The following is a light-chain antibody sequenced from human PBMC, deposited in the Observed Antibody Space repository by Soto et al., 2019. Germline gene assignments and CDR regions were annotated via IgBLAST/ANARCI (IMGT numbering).Light chain of an antibody. CDR2: GAS. J-gene: IGKJ1*01. CDR3: HQRSDWPPET. CDR1: QSVSSN. Sequence: EIVLTQSPATLSLSPGERATLSCRASQSVSSNLAWYQQKPGQAPRLLIYGASTRATGIPARFSGSGSGTDFTLTISSLEPEDFAVYYCHQRSDWPPETFGQGTKVDI. V-gene: IGKV3-11*01.